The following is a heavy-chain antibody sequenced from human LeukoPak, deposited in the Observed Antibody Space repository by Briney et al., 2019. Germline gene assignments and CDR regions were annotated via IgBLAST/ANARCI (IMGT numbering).Heavy chain of an antibody. J-gene: IGHJ6*03. CDR2: INPSGGTT. Sequence: ASVKVSCKASGYTFTSYYMHWVRQAPGQGLEWMGIINPSGGTTNYAQKFQGRVTITRNTSISTAYMELSSLRSEDTAVYYCARGVTSGYEMGYYYYMDVWGKGTTVTVSS. CDR1: GYTFTSYY. D-gene: IGHD5-12*01. V-gene: IGHV1-46*01. CDR3: ARGVTSGYEMGYYYYMDV.